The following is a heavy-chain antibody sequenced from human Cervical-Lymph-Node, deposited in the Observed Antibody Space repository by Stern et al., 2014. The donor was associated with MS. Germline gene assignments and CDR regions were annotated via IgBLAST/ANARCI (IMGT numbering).Heavy chain of an antibody. V-gene: IGHV3-11*01. D-gene: IGHD2-2*02. J-gene: IGHJ6*02. CDR1: GFTFSDYH. Sequence: VQLVESGGGLVKPGGSLRLSCAASGFTFSDYHMSWIRQSPGKGLAWLSFIRGDATTIDYADSVKGRITISRDNAKKSLFLQLNSLQAEDTAIYYCARTLGGQLLYLLADYAMDVWGQGTSVTVSS. CDR3: ARTLGGQLLYLLADYAMDV. CDR2: IRGDATTI.